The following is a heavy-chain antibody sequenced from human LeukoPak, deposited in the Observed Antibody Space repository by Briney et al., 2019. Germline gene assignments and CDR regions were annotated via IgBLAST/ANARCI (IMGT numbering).Heavy chain of an antibody. J-gene: IGHJ5*02. CDR2: IYYSGST. CDR1: GVSISSRSYY. CDR3: ANRWRGFLDP. V-gene: IGHV4-39*01. Sequence: PSETLSLTCTVYGVSISSRSYYWGWIRQPPGKGLEWIGSIYYSGSTYCNPSLKGRVTISVDTSKNQFSLKLRSVTAADTAVYYCANRWRGFLDPWGQGTLVTVSS. D-gene: IGHD2-15*01.